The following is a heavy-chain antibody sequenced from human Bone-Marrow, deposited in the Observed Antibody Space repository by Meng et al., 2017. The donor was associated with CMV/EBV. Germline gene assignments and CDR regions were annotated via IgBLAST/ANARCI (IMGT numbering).Heavy chain of an antibody. D-gene: IGHD3-10*01. CDR1: GFTFSSYG. CDR2: IWYDGSNK. V-gene: IGHV3-33*01. CDR3: ARGIMVRGVSYYYYGMDV. Sequence: GESLKISCAASGFTFSSYGMHWVRQAPGKGLEWVAVIWYDGSNKYYADSVKGRFTISRDNSKNTLYLQMNSLRAEDTAVYYCARGIMVRGVSYYYYGMDVWGQGATVTVSS. J-gene: IGHJ6*02.